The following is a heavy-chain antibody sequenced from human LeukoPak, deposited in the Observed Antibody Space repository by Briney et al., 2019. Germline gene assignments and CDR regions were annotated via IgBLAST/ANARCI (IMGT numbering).Heavy chain of an antibody. D-gene: IGHD4-17*01. J-gene: IGHJ4*02. V-gene: IGHV3-11*01. CDR1: GFTFSDYY. CDR3: ARDSVQTTVTYYFDY. Sequence: GGSLRLSCAASGFTFSDYYMSWIRQAPGKGLEWVSYISSSGSTIYYADSVKGRFTISRDNAKNSLYLQMNSLRAEDTAVYYCARDSVQTTVTYYFDYWGQGTLVTVSS. CDR2: ISSSGSTI.